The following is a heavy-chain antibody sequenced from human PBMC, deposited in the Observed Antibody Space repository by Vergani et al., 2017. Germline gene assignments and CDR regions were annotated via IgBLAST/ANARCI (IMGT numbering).Heavy chain of an antibody. CDR1: GFIFSDYY. J-gene: IGHJ4*02. Sequence: QVQLVASGGGLVRPGGSLRLSCAASGFIFSDYYMTWIRQTPGKGLEWLAHISDGGETKMYAESLKGRFTVSRDNTKNLLILQMKTLKVDDTATYYCGRKQSPGSLMDTPIHIWGQGTLVTVSS. V-gene: IGHV3-11*01. CDR3: GRKQSPGSLMDTPIHI. CDR2: ISDGGETK. D-gene: IGHD1/OR15-1a*01.